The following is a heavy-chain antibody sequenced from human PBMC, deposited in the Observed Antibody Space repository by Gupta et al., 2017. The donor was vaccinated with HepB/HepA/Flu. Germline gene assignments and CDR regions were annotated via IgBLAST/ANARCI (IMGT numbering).Heavy chain of an antibody. CDR1: GYSFTTYW. CDR2: SYPEDSDL. CDR3: ERAYDSSGRYFDY. J-gene: IGHJ4*02. D-gene: IGHD3-22*01. Sequence: EVQLVQSGTEVKKPGESLKISCKGSGYSFTTYWIGWVRQMPGKGLEWMAISYPEDSDLIYNPSFKGQVTISGDKSISTAYLQWNSLKASDTAMYYCERAYDSSGRYFDYWGQGTLVTVSS. V-gene: IGHV5-51*01.